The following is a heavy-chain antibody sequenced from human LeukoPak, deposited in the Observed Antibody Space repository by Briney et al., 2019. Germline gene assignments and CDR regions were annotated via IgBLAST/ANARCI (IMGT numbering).Heavy chain of an antibody. D-gene: IGHD6-13*01. CDR2: VYYSGGT. J-gene: IGHJ5*02. V-gene: IGHV4-39*01. CDR1: GGSISSSRYY. Sequence: PSETLSLTYTVSGGSISSSRYYWGWIRQPPGKGLLWIGSVYYSGGTYYNPSLKSRVTISVDTSKNQFSLKLSSVTAADTAVYYCAGSRVWANSSWYYWFDPSGQGTLVTVSS. CDR3: AGSRVWANSSWYYWFDP.